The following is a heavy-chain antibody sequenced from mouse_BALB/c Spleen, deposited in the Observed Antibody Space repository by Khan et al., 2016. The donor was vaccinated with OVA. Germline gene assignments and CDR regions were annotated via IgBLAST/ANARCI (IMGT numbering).Heavy chain of an antibody. CDR3: ARSNFGTFAY. CDR1: GFTFSSFS. CDR2: ISSGGDNT. J-gene: IGHJ3*01. D-gene: IGHD2-1*01. V-gene: IGHV5-9*03. Sequence: EVELVESGGGLVKPGGSLKLSCAASGFTFSSFSMSWVRQTPEKRLEGVATISSGGDNTYYPDSVKGRCTISRDNAKNNLYLQMSSLMSEATALYSCARSNFGTFAYWGQGTLVTVSA.